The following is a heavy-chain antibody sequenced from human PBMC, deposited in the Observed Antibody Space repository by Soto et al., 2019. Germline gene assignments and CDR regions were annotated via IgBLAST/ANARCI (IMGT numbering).Heavy chain of an antibody. Sequence: SVKVSCKTSGATFSSYAITWVRQAPGQGLEWMGGIVPTVDTSTYAQKFQGRVTITADKFTDTVYMELSSLRSDDTAVYYCVRVVAIPGYPDNWGQGTLVTVSS. J-gene: IGHJ4*02. V-gene: IGHV1-69*06. CDR3: VRVVAIPGYPDN. CDR1: GATFSSYA. CDR2: IVPTVDTS. D-gene: IGHD5-12*01.